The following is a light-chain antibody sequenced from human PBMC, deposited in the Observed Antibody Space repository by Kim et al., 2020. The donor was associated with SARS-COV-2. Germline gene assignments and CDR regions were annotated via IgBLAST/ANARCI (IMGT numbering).Light chain of an antibody. CDR1: SGSIDDNY. CDR3: QSYNRDNVI. J-gene: IGLJ2*01. V-gene: IGLV6-57*03. CDR2: EDD. Sequence: GKPVPISCPRSSGSIDDNYVQWYQQRPGGVPTTVIYEDDQRPSGVSDRFSGSIDNSSNSASLTISGLRTEDEADYYCQSYNRDNVIFGGGTQLTVL.